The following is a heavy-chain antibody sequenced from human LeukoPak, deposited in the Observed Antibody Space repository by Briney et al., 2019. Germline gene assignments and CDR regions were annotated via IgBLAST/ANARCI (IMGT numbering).Heavy chain of an antibody. CDR3: ATVGSYWFDP. J-gene: IGHJ5*02. D-gene: IGHD3-10*01. CDR1: GYTLTELS. Sequence: ASVKVSCKVSGYTLTELSMHWVRQAPGKGLEWMGGFDPEDGETIYAQKFQGRVTMIEDTSTDTAYMELSSLRSEDTAVYYCATVGSYWFDPWGQGTLVTVSS. V-gene: IGHV1-24*01. CDR2: FDPEDGET.